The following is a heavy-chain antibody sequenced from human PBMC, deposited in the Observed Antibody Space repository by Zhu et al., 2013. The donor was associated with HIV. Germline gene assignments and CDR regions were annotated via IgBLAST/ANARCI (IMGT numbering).Heavy chain of an antibody. CDR2: MNPNSGNT. Sequence: QVQLVQSGAEVKRPGASVKVSCRPSGYTFTSHDINWVRQATGQGLEWLGWMNPNSGNTGYAQSFQGRLSFTRDTSISTAYMELSNLRSEDTAVYYCARDSKGSNHGWFDPWGQGTLVTVSS. D-gene: IGHD4-4*01. CDR3: ARDSKGSNHGWFDP. J-gene: IGHJ5*02. CDR1: GYTFTSHD. V-gene: IGHV1-8*03.